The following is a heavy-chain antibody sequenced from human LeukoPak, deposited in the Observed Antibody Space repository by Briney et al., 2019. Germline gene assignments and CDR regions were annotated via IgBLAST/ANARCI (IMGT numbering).Heavy chain of an antibody. CDR1: GGSFSGYY. J-gene: IGHJ4*02. V-gene: IGHV4-34*01. D-gene: IGHD5-18*01. Sequence: PSETLSLTCAVYGGSFSGYYWSWIRQPPGKGLEWIGEINHSGSTNYNPSLKSRVTISVDTSKNQFSLKLSSVTAADTAVYYCARGRGSSTARLDYWGQGTLVTVSS. CDR3: ARGRGSSTARLDY. CDR2: INHSGST.